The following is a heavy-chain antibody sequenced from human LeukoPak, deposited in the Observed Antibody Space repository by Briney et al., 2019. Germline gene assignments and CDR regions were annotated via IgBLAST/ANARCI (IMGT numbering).Heavy chain of an antibody. D-gene: IGHD3-16*01. J-gene: IGHJ4*02. CDR3: SRVPRAGLGDYGYSHH. CDR1: GCTFNEYV. V-gene: IGHV3-49*04. Sequence: GGSLRLSCSGSGCTFNEYVINWVRQAPGKGMEWVGLIRTNTYGGTTENAASVKGRFTISRADSKSIAYLQMNSLKTEDTAVYYCSRVPRAGLGDYGYSHHWGQGTLVTVSS. CDR2: IRTNTYGGTT.